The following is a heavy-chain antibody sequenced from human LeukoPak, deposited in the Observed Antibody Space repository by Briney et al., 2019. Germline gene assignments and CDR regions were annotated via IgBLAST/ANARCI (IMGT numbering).Heavy chain of an antibody. CDR2: FGISGTI. D-gene: IGHD5/OR15-5a*01. CDR1: GFAVNTYD. V-gene: IGHV3-69-1*01. CDR3: AGYGVYPY. J-gene: IGHJ4*02. Sequence: KAGGSLRLSCAASGFAVNTYDMHWVHQAPGEGPQWIAYFGISGTIYYADSVRGRFTISRDSAKNSLYLQMNGLRVDDTAIYYCAGYGVYPYWGQGTPVTVSS.